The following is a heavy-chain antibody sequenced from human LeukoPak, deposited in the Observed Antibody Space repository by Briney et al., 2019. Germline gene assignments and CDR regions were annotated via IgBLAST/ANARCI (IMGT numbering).Heavy chain of an antibody. CDR3: ARADSRLTGNFDY. CDR1: GGSISSYY. V-gene: IGHV4-59*01. CDR2: IYYSGST. D-gene: IGHD1-20*01. Sequence: SETLSLTCTVSGGSISSYYWSWIRQPPGKGLEWIGYIYYSGSTNYNPSLKSRVTISVDTSKNQFSLKLSSVTAADTAVYYCARADSRLTGNFDYWGQGTLVTVSS. J-gene: IGHJ4*02.